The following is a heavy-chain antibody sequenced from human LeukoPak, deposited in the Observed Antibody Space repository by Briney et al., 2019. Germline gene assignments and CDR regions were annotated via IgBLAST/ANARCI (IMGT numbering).Heavy chain of an antibody. CDR1: GFTFSSYA. V-gene: IGHV3-30-3*01. Sequence: PGGSLRLSCAASGFTFSSYAMHWVRQAPGKGLEWVAVISYDGSNKYYADSVKGRFTISRDNSKNTLYLQMNSLRAEDTAVYYCARDSYYDSSGNYFVYWGQGTLVTVSS. D-gene: IGHD3-22*01. CDR3: ARDSYYDSSGNYFVY. J-gene: IGHJ4*02. CDR2: ISYDGSNK.